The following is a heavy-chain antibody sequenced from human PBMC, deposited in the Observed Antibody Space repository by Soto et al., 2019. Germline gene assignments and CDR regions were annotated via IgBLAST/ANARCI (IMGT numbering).Heavy chain of an antibody. CDR1: GFTFSSHP. J-gene: IGHJ5*02. Sequence: QVQLMESGGGVVQPGRSLRLSCAASGFTFSSHPMHWVRQAPGKGLEWVAVISSDGLNKYYADSVKGRFTLSRDTSKNTLYLQMNSLRPEDTAVYYCARDSTTGSYYGSPQNWFDPWGQGTLVTVSS. CDR3: ARDSTTGSYYGSPQNWFDP. D-gene: IGHD1-26*01. V-gene: IGHV3-30-3*01. CDR2: ISSDGLNK.